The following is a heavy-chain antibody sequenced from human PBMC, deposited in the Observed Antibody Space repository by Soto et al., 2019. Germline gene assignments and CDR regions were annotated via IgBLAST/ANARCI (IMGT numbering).Heavy chain of an antibody. CDR1: GYTFTSYG. V-gene: IGHV1-18*01. Sequence: QVQLVQSGAEVKKPGASVKVSCKASGYTFTSYGISWVRQAPGQGLEWMGWISAYNGNTNYAQKLQGRVTMTTDTSTSTAYMELSSLRSDDTAVYYCAIPAYYYDSSGYKDAFDIWGQGTMVTVSS. CDR2: ISAYNGNT. J-gene: IGHJ3*02. D-gene: IGHD3-22*01. CDR3: AIPAYYYDSSGYKDAFDI.